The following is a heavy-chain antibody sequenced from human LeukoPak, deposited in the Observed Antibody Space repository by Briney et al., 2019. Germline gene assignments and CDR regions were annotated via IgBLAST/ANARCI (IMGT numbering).Heavy chain of an antibody. J-gene: IGHJ4*02. CDR1: GGSTSNYY. D-gene: IGHD1-1*01. CDR2: IYYSGST. V-gene: IGHV4-59*08. Sequence: SETLSLTCTVSGGSTSNYYWSWIRQPPGKGLEWIGYIYYSGSTKYNPPLESRVTISVDTSKNQFSLNLSSVTAADSAVYYCARHSTLIPFDYWGQGTLVTVSS. CDR3: ARHSTLIPFDY.